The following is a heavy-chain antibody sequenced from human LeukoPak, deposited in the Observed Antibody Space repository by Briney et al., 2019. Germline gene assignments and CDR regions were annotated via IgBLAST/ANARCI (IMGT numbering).Heavy chain of an antibody. D-gene: IGHD3-10*01. CDR3: ARDGSPTLSYYYYYMDV. J-gene: IGHJ6*03. Sequence: GGSLRLSCAASGFTFSDYYMSWIRQAPGKGLEWVSYISSSGSTIYYADSVKSRFTISRDNAKNSLYLQMNSLRAEDTAVYYCARDGSPTLSYYYYYMDVWGKGTTVTVSS. CDR1: GFTFSDYY. CDR2: ISSSGSTI. V-gene: IGHV3-11*04.